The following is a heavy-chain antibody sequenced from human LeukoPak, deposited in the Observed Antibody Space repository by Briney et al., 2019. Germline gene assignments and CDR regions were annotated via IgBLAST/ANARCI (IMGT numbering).Heavy chain of an antibody. CDR1: GFTFSSYN. J-gene: IGHJ1*01. CDR2: ISSSSTYI. Sequence: GGSLRLSCAASGFTFSSYNMNCVRQAPGKGLEWVSSISSSSTYIYYADSVKGRFTISRDNAKNSLYLQMNNLRAEDTALYYCARDPPSFQHWGQGTLVTVSS. CDR3: ARDPPSFQH. V-gene: IGHV3-21*01.